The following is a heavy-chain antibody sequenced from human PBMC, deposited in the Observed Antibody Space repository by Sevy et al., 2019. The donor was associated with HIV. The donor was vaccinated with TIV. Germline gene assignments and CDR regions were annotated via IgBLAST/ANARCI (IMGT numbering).Heavy chain of an antibody. V-gene: IGHV3-23*01. CDR2: ISGSGIST. CDR1: GFTFSSYA. D-gene: IGHD5-12*01. CDR3: AKGIGYIRYETDY. Sequence: GGSLRLSCAASGFTFSSYAMSWVRQAPGKGLEWVSAISGSGISTYYADSVKGRFTISRDNSKNTLYLQMNNLRAEDTAVFYCAKGIGYIRYETDYWGQGTLVTVSS. J-gene: IGHJ4*02.